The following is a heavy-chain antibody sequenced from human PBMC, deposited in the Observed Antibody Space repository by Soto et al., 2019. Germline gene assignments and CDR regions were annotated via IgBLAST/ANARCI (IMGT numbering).Heavy chain of an antibody. CDR1: GGSLSYYY. Sequence: SETLSLTCTVSGGSLSYYYWSWIRQPPGKGLEWIGYIYHSGSTYYNPSLKSRVTISVDRSKNQFSLKLSSVTAADTAVYYCARVPGPWGQGTLVTVSS. CDR2: IYHSGST. CDR3: ARVPGP. J-gene: IGHJ5*02. D-gene: IGHD7-27*01. V-gene: IGHV4-30-2*01.